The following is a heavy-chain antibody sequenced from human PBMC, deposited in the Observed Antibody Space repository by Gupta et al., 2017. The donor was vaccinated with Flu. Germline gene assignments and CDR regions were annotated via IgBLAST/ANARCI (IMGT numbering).Heavy chain of an antibody. J-gene: IGHJ4*02. CDR3: ARGLVIRAGPIAAAGHFEY. CDR1: GFTFTSYS. D-gene: IGHD6-13*01. Sequence: QLQLVESGGGVVQPGRSLRLSRAASGFTFTSYSMHWVRQAPGKGLEWVALMSYDGTNQYYADSVKGRFTISRDNSKNTLYLQMNSLRAEDTAVYYCARGLVIRAGPIAAAGHFEYWGQGTLVTVSS. V-gene: IGHV3-30-3*01. CDR2: MSYDGTNQ.